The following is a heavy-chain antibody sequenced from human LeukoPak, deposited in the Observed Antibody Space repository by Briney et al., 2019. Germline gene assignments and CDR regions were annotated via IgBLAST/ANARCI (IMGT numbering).Heavy chain of an antibody. V-gene: IGHV4-31*11. D-gene: IGHD3-9*01. J-gene: IGHJ6*02. CDR3: ASCYYDILTALHYYYGMDV. CDR2: IYYSGST. Sequence: SETLSLTCAVSGGSISSGGYYWSRIRQHPGKGLECIGYIYYSGSTYYNPSLKGRVSISVVTSKNQFSLNLSSVTAADTAVYYCASCYYDILTALHYYYGMDVWGQGTTVTVSS. CDR1: GGSISSGGYY.